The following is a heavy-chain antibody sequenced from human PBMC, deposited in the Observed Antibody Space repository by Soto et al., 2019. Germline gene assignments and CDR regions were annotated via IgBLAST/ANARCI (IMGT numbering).Heavy chain of an antibody. D-gene: IGHD3-10*01. CDR3: ATVDNYYGSVF. CDR1: GSTFSNYG. V-gene: IGHV3-33*01. Sequence: QVQLVESGGGVVQPGTSLRLSCAASGSTFSNYGMHWVRQAPGKGLEWVAVVWYDGTTKFYPDSVKGRFTISRDNSNNTLYLQMTSRRVEDTAGYYCATVDNYYGSVFWGQGTLVTVSS. CDR2: VWYDGTTK. J-gene: IGHJ4*02.